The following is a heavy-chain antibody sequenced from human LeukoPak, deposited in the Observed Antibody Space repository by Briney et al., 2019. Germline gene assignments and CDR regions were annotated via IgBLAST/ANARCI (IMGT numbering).Heavy chain of an antibody. D-gene: IGHD2-2*01. Sequence: GGSLRLSCAASGFTFSTYGMHWVRQAPGKGLEWVAVMSYDGSDKYYANSVKGRFTISRDNSKNTLYLQMNSLRVEDTAVYYCAKADCSTTSCYFDPWGQGTLVTVSS. CDR2: MSYDGSDK. J-gene: IGHJ5*02. CDR3: AKADCSTTSCYFDP. CDR1: GFTFSTYG. V-gene: IGHV3-30*18.